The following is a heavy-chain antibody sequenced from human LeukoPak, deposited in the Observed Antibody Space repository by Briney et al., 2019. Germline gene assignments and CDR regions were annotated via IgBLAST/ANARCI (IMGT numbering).Heavy chain of an antibody. D-gene: IGHD6-19*01. Sequence: ASVKGSCKASGYTFTSYYMHWVRQAPGQGPEWLGIIDPSGGSTSYAQKFQGRVTMTRDTSTSTVYMEVSSLISEDTAVYYCARAKSLYSSGFDYWGQGTLVTVSS. V-gene: IGHV1-46*01. CDR3: ARAKSLYSSGFDY. CDR2: IDPSGGST. J-gene: IGHJ4*02. CDR1: GYTFTSYY.